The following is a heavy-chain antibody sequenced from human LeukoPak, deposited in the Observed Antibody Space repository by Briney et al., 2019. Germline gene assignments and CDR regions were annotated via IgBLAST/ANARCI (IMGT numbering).Heavy chain of an antibody. Sequence: PSETLSLTCTVSGGSISSYYWSWIRQPPGKGLEWIGYIYYSGSTNYNPSLKSRVTISVDTSKNQFSLKLSSVTAADTAVYYCARHGMAVAGTRSYFDYWGQGTLVTVSS. CDR1: GGSISSYY. CDR3: ARHGMAVAGTRSYFDY. CDR2: IYYSGST. V-gene: IGHV4-59*08. D-gene: IGHD6-19*01. J-gene: IGHJ4*02.